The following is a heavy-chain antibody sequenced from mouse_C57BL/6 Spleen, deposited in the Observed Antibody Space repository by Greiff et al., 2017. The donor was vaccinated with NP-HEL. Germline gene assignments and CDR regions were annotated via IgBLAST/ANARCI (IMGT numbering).Heavy chain of an antibody. D-gene: IGHD2-3*01. CDR3: ARRGGRYDGYGAGFAY. V-gene: IGHV2-2*01. J-gene: IGHJ3*01. CDR1: GFSLTSYG. CDR2: IWSGGST. Sequence: QVQLKESGPGLVQPSQSLSITCTVSGFSLTSYGVHWVRQSPGKGLEWLGVIWSGGSTDYNAAFISRLSISKDNSKSQVFFKMNSLQADDTAIYYCARRGGRYDGYGAGFAYWGQGTLVTVSA.